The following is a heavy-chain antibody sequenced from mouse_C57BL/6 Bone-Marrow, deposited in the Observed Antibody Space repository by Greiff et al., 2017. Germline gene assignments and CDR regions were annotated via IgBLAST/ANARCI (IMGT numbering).Heavy chain of an antibody. Sequence: QVQLQQPGAELVRPGSSVKLSCKASGYTFTSYWMHWVKQRPIQGLEWIGNIYPSDSGTHYNQKFKDKATFTVDQSSSTAYMQLSSLTSEDSAVYYCARSCGGVYFDYWGQGTTLTVSS. CDR2: IYPSDSGT. J-gene: IGHJ2*01. V-gene: IGHV1-52*01. D-gene: IGHD1-1*02. CDR3: ARSCGGVYFDY. CDR1: GYTFTSYW.